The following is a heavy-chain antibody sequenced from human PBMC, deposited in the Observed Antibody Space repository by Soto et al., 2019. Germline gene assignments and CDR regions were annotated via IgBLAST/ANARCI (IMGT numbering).Heavy chain of an antibody. CDR2: IYDSGVT. CDR3: VRDLAHGYTGNV. CDR1: GAIVASGENY. D-gene: IGHD5-18*01. Sequence: PSETLSLTCSVSGAIVASGENYWSWVRQPPGKGLEWIGYIYDSGVTNCTPALKSRVTLSLDRPNNEVSLKLRSVTAADTAVYFCVRDLAHGYTGNVWGQGTTVTVSS. V-gene: IGHV4-30-4*08. J-gene: IGHJ6*02.